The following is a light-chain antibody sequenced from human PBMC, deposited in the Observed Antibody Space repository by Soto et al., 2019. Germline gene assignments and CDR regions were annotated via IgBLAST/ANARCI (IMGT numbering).Light chain of an antibody. J-gene: IGKJ3*01. CDR1: QSISNN. Sequence: EIVMTQSPASLSVSPGERAILSCRASQSISNNLAWYQQKAGQAPRLLIYAASTRATGIPARFSGSGSGTEFTLTISSLQSEDFAVYYCQQYTNWPLFGPGTKVDI. V-gene: IGKV3-15*01. CDR2: AAS. CDR3: QQYTNWPL.